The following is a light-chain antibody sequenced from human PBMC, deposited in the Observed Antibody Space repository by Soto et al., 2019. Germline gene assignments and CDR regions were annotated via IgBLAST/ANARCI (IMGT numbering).Light chain of an antibody. CDR1: SSDVGGYNY. CDR2: EVS. Sequence: QSVLTQPPSASGSPGQSVTISCTGTSSDVGGYNYVSWYQQHPGKAPKLMIYEVSKRPSGVPDRFSGSKSGNTASLTVSGLQAEYEAEYYCSSSAGSNHYVLGTGITVTVL. V-gene: IGLV2-8*01. J-gene: IGLJ1*01. CDR3: SSSAGSNHYV.